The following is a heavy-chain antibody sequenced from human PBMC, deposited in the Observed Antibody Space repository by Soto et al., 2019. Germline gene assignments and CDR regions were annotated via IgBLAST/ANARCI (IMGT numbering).Heavy chain of an antibody. Sequence: EVQLLESGGGFLQPGGSLRLSCAASGFTFSNETMSWVRQAPGRGLEWVSSLDGSGSHTFHADSVKGRFTISRDNSKNTVYLQMNSLIAEDTAVYYCVKARYSSNRGYFDYWGQGTVVSVSS. D-gene: IGHD1-26*01. J-gene: IGHJ4*02. CDR1: GFTFSNET. CDR2: LDGSGSHT. CDR3: VKARYSSNRGYFDY. V-gene: IGHV3-23*01.